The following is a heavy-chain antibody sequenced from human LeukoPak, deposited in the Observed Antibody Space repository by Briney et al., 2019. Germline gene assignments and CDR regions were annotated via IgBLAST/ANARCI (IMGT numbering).Heavy chain of an antibody. CDR2: INWNGGST. V-gene: IGHV3-20*04. J-gene: IGHJ4*02. D-gene: IGHD6-19*01. CDR1: GFTFDDYG. CDR3: AKDIRAYSSGWLDY. Sequence: PGGSLRLSCAASGFTFDDYGMSWVRQAPGKGLEWVSGINWNGGSTGYADSVKGRSTISRDNAKNSLYLQMNSLRAEDMALYYCAKDIRAYSSGWLDYWGQGTLVTVSS.